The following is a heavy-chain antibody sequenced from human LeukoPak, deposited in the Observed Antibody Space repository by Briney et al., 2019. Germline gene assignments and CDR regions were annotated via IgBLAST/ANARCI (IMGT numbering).Heavy chain of an antibody. V-gene: IGHV4-34*01. J-gene: IGHJ5*02. D-gene: IGHD2-2*01. CDR2: INHSGST. Sequence: SETLSLTCAVYGGSFSGYYWSWLRQPPGKGLEWIGEINHSGSTNYNPSLKSRVTISVDTSKNQFSLKLSSVTAADTAVYYCAREIVVVPAAMFWFDPWGQGTLVTVSS. CDR3: AREIVVVPAAMFWFDP. CDR1: GGSFSGYY.